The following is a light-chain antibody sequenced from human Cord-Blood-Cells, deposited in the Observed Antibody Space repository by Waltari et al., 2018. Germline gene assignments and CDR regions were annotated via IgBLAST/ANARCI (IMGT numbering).Light chain of an antibody. CDR1: QSISSW. Sequence: DIQMTQSPSTLSASVGDRVTITCRASQSISSWLAWYQQKPGKAPKLLIYDASSLESGVPSRCSSSGSWTEFTLTISSLQPDDFATYCCQQYNSYSMYTFGQGTKLEIK. J-gene: IGKJ2*01. V-gene: IGKV1-5*01. CDR3: QQYNSYSMYT. CDR2: DAS.